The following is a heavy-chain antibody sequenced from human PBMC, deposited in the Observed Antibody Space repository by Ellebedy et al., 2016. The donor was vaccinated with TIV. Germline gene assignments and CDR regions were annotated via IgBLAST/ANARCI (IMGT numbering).Heavy chain of an antibody. D-gene: IGHD5-18*01. Sequence: MPSETLSLTCTVSGGSISSSSYYWGWIRQPPGKGLEWIGSIYYSGSTYYNPSLKSRVTISVDTSKNQFSLKLSSVTAADTAVYYCAKYSYGTRYYFDYWGQGTLVTVSS. J-gene: IGHJ4*02. V-gene: IGHV4-39*01. CDR3: AKYSYGTRYYFDY. CDR1: GGSISSSSYY. CDR2: IYYSGST.